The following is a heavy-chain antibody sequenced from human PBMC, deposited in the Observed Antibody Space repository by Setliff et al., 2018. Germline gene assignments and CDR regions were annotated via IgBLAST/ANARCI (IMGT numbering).Heavy chain of an antibody. CDR2: IYPGDSDT. V-gene: IGHV5-51*01. CDR1: GYSFTSYW. J-gene: IGHJ4*02. D-gene: IGHD2-15*01. CDR3: ARPSYCGGGYCYSSPYFFDY. Sequence: PGESLKISCKGSGYSFTSYWIAWVRQMPGKGLEWMGIIYPGDSDTRYSPSFQGQVTISADKSLSTAYLQWISLQASDTAMYYCARPSYCGGGYCYSSPYFFDYWGQGTLVTVSS.